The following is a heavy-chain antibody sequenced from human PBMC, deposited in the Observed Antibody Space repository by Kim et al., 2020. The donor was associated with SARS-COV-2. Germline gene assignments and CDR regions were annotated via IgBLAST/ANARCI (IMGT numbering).Heavy chain of an antibody. D-gene: IGHD3-10*01. Sequence: ASVKVSCKASGYTFTSYGISWVRQAPGQGLEWMGWISAYNGNTNYAQKLQGRVTMTTDTSTSTAYMELRSLRSDDTAVYYCARDKLLWFGELLVPSIYYYYYGMDVWGQGTTVTVSS. V-gene: IGHV1-18*01. CDR1: GYTFTSYG. J-gene: IGHJ6*02. CDR3: ARDKLLWFGELLVPSIYYYYYGMDV. CDR2: ISAYNGNT.